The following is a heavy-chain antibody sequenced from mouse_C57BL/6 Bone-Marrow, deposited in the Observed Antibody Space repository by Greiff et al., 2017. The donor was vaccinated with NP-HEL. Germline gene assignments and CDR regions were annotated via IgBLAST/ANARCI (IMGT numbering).Heavy chain of an antibody. CDR1: GFTFSDYG. Sequence: EVKVVESGGGLVQPGGSLKLSCAASGFTFSDYGMHWVRQSPEKGLEWVAYISSGSSTFYYADTVTGRFTITRDNAQNTLFLHMTIPPSEEAAMYYCGRDGNFDYWGQGTTLTVSA. V-gene: IGHV5-17*01. J-gene: IGHJ2*01. D-gene: IGHD2-1*01. CDR3: GRDGNFDY. CDR2: ISSGSSTF.